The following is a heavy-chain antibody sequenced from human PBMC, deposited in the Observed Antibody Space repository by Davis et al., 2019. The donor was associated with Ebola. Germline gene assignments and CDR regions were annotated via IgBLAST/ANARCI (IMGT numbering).Heavy chain of an antibody. Sequence: PGGSLRLSCAASGFTFSSYWMHWVRQAPGKGLVWVSRIKSDGSSTSYADSVKGRFTISRDNAKSSLYLQMNSLRAEDTAVYYCARDPSFDYWGQGTLVTVSS. V-gene: IGHV3-74*01. J-gene: IGHJ4*02. CDR1: GFTFSSYW. CDR2: IKSDGSST. CDR3: ARDPSFDY.